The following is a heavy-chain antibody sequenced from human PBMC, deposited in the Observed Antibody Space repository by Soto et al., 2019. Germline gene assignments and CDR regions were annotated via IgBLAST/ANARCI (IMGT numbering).Heavy chain of an antibody. D-gene: IGHD1-26*01. J-gene: IGHJ6*02. Sequence: GGSLRLSCAASGFTFSSYGMHWVRQAPGKGLEWVAVISYDGSNKYYADSVKGRFTISRDNSKNTLYLQMNSLRAEDTAVYYCAKEVEWEQPGGGYYYYGMDVWGQGTTVTVSS. CDR1: GFTFSSYG. CDR3: AKEVEWEQPGGGYYYYGMDV. V-gene: IGHV3-30*18. CDR2: ISYDGSNK.